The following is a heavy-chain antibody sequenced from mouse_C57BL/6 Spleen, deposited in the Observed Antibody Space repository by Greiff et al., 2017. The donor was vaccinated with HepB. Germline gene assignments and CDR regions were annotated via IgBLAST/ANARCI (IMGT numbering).Heavy chain of an antibody. D-gene: IGHD1-1*01. CDR3: ARGGPHGSSYDWYFDV. CDR2: IYPRSGNT. V-gene: IGHV1-81*01. Sequence: QVQLQQSGAELARPGASVKLSCKASGYTFTSYGISWVKQRTGQGLEWIGEIYPRSGNTYYNEKLKGKATLTADKSSSTAYMELRILTSEDSAVYFCARGGPHGSSYDWYFDVWGTGTTVTVSS. J-gene: IGHJ1*03. CDR1: GYTFTSYG.